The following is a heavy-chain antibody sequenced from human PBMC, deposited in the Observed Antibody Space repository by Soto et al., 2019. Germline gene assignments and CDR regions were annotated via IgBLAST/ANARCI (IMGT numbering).Heavy chain of an antibody. CDR3: ARGVLWFGESQNPTYYYGMDV. CDR1: GESVSSNSAA. CDR2: TYYRSKWYN. J-gene: IGHJ6*02. D-gene: IGHD3-10*01. V-gene: IGHV6-1*01. Sequence: SQTLSLTCAMSGESVSSNSAAWNWIRQSPSRGLEWLGRTYYRSKWYNDYAVSVKSRITLNPDTSKHQFSLQLNSVTPEDTAVYYCARGVLWFGESQNPTYYYGMDVWGQGTTVTVSS.